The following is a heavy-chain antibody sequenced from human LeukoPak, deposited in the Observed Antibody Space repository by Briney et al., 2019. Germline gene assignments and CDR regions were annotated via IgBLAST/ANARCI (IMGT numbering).Heavy chain of an antibody. CDR1: GFTFSVYG. D-gene: IGHD6-19*01. J-gene: IGHJ4*02. V-gene: IGHV3-33*01. Sequence: PGGSLRLSCAASGFTFSVYGIHGVRQAPGKGREWVAFLSYDGSDKFYADSVKGRFTISRDNSENTLHLQMNSLKDEDTAVYYCARGLYKNGWYYFDYWGQGTLVTVSS. CDR2: LSYDGSDK. CDR3: ARGLYKNGWYYFDY.